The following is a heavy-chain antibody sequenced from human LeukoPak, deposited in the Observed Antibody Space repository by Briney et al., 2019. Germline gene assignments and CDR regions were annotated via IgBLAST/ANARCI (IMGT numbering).Heavy chain of an antibody. D-gene: IGHD2-15*01. CDR1: GGSISSGGYS. V-gene: IGHV4-30-2*01. Sequence: PSQTLSLTCAVSGGSISSGGYSWSWIRQPPGKGLEWIGYIYHSGSTYYNPSLKSRVTISVDRSKNQFSLNLSSVTAADTAVYYCAREGYCSGGSCDNWFDPWGQGTLVTVSS. J-gene: IGHJ5*02. CDR3: AREGYCSGGSCDNWFDP. CDR2: IYHSGST.